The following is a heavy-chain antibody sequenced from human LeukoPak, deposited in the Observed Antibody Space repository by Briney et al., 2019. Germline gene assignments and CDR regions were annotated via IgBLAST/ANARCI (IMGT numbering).Heavy chain of an antibody. CDR2: ISFDGTNK. V-gene: IGHV3-30*04. D-gene: IGHD4-17*01. CDR3: ATDSGDYEPIDY. J-gene: IGHJ4*02. Sequence: PGGSLRLSCTASGVTLSNYAMHWVRRPPGRGLDWVAVISFDGTNKYYGDAVEVRFSVSRDNSKNTLYLQMNSLRPDDTAMYYCATDSGDYEPIDYWGQGTLVTVSS. CDR1: GVTLSNYA.